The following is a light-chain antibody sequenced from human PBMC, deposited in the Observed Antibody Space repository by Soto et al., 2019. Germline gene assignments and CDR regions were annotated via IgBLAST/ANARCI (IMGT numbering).Light chain of an antibody. CDR3: CSYAGSYVYV. J-gene: IGLJ1*01. CDR1: VSGLGHYNS. V-gene: IGLV2-11*01. CDR2: DVS. Sequence: QSALTQPRSVSGSPGQSVTISCTGTVSGLGHYNSVSWYQYHPGKAPKLILFDVSERPAGVPDRFSGSKSAHTASLTISWLQVEDEADYYCCSYAGSYVYVFGTGTKVTVL.